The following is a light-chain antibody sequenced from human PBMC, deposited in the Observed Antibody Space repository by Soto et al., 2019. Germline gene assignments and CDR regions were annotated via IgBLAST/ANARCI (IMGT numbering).Light chain of an antibody. Sequence: QSALTQPASVSGSPGQSITISCTGTSSDVAVYNYVSWFQQHPGKAPKLIIFGVNNRPSGVSDRFSGSKSGNTASLTISGLQPEDEADYYCTSFTTTNTWVFGRGTKVTVL. V-gene: IGLV2-14*01. CDR3: TSFTTTNTWV. J-gene: IGLJ3*02. CDR2: GVN. CDR1: SSDVAVYNY.